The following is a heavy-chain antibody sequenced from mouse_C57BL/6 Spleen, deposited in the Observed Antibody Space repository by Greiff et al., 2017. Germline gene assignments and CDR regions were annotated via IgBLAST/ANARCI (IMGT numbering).Heavy chain of an antibody. CDR2: IHPNSGST. V-gene: IGHV1-64*01. CDR1: GYTFTSYW. Sequence: QVQLKQPGAELVKPGASVKLSCKASGYTFTSYWMHWVKQRPGQGLEWIGMIHPNSGSTNYNEKFKSKATLTVDKSSSTAYMQLSSLTSEDSAVYYCARDGSSLYYFDYWGQGTTRTVSS. J-gene: IGHJ2*01. CDR3: ARDGSSLYYFDY. D-gene: IGHD1-1*01.